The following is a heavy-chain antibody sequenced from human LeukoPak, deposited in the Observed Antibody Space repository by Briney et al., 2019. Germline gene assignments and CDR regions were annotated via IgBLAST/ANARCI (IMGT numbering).Heavy chain of an antibody. CDR3: ASGDYVGFGDYYYYGMDV. Sequence: PSETLSLTCTVSGGSISSGDYYWSWTRQPPGKGLEWIGYIYYSGSTYYNPSLKSRVTISVDTSKNQFSLKLSSVTAADTAVYYCASGDYVGFGDYYYYGMDVWGQGTTVTVSS. CDR1: GGSISSGDYY. J-gene: IGHJ6*02. CDR2: IYYSGST. D-gene: IGHD4-17*01. V-gene: IGHV4-30-4*01.